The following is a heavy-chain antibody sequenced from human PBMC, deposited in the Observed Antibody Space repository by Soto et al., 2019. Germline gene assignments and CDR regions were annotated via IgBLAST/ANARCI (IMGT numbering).Heavy chain of an antibody. CDR1: GYTFTIYG. D-gene: IGHD6-19*01. Sequence: ASVKVSCKASGYTFTIYGISWVRQAPGQGLEWMGWISAYNGNTNYAQKFQGRVTITADKSTSTAYMELSSLRSEDTAVYYCARTGSGQNYYYYGMDVWGQGTTVTVSS. CDR2: ISAYNGNT. CDR3: ARTGSGQNYYYYGMDV. J-gene: IGHJ6*02. V-gene: IGHV1-18*01.